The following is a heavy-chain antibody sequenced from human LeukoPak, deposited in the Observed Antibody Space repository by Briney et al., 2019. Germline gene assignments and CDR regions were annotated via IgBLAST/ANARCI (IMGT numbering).Heavy chain of an antibody. CDR3: SRRWLQHAFDI. CDR1: GFTFSSYW. D-gene: IGHD5-24*01. Sequence: GGSLRLSCAASGFTFSSYWMHCVRQTPGKGLVWFSRLNSDGSSTSYADSVKGRFTISRDNAKNTLYLQMNSLRAEDTAVYYCSRRWLQHAFDIWGQGTMVTVSS. CDR2: LNSDGSST. J-gene: IGHJ3*02. V-gene: IGHV3-74*01.